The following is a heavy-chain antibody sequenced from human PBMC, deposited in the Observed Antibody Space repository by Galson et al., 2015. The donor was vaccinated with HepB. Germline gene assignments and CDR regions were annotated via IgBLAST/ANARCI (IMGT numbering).Heavy chain of an antibody. CDR2: IVVGSGNT. J-gene: IGHJ2*01. V-gene: IGHV1-58*02. D-gene: IGHD3-22*01. CDR3: ATDSSPYYYDTSGNFGYFDL. Sequence: SVKVSCKASGFIFSSSAMQWVRQARGQRLEWIGWIVVGSGNTNYARKFQERVPITRDMSTNTAYMELSSLRSEDTAVYYCATDSSPYYYDTSGNFGYFDLWGRGTLVTVSS. CDR1: GFIFSSSA.